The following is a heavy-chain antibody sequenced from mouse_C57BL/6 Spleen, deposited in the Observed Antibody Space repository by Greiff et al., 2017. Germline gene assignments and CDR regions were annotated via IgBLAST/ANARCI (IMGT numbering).Heavy chain of an antibody. J-gene: IGHJ4*01. CDR1: GYTFTSYW. Sequence: QVQLQQPGAELVRPGSSVKLSCKASGYTFTSYWMDWVKQRPGQGLEWIGNIYPSDSETHYNQKFKDKATLTVDKSSSTAYMQLSSLTSEDSAVYYCARSDYDGYPQYYAMDYWGQGTSVTVSS. CDR3: ARSDYDGYPQYYAMDY. D-gene: IGHD2-3*01. V-gene: IGHV1-61*01. CDR2: IYPSDSET.